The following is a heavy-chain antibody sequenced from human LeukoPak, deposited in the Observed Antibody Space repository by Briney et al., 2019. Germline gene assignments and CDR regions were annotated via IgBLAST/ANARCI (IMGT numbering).Heavy chain of an antibody. J-gene: IGHJ1*01. CDR3: ARSSNYYDSSGYPAEYFRH. CDR1: GYSFTSYW. Sequence: GESLKISCKGSGYSFTSYWIGWVRQMPGKGLEWMGIIYPGDSDTRYSPSFQGQVTISADKSISTAYLQWSSLKASDTAMYYCARSSNYYDSSGYPAEYFRHWGQGTLVTVSS. V-gene: IGHV5-51*01. D-gene: IGHD3-22*01. CDR2: IYPGDSDT.